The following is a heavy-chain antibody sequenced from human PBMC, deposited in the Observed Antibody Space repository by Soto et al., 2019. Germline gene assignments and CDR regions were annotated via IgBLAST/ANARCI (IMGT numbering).Heavy chain of an antibody. J-gene: IGHJ6*03. CDR2: IFSNDEK. CDR1: GFSLSNARMG. V-gene: IGHV2-26*01. CDR3: ARMGNSSSWYRYYYMDV. Sequence: QVTLKESGPVLVKPTETLTLTCTVSGFSLSNARMGVSWIRQPPGKALEWLAHIFSNDEKSYSTSLKSRLTISKDTSKSQVVLTMTTMDPVDTATYYCARMGNSSSWYRYYYMDVWGKGTTVTVSS. D-gene: IGHD6-13*01.